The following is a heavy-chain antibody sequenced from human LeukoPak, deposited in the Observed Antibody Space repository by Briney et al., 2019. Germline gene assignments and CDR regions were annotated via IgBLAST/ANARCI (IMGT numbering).Heavy chain of an antibody. Sequence: ASVKVSCKASGGTFSSYAISWVRQAPGQGLEWMGRIIPILGIANYAQKFQGRVTITADKSTSTAYMELSSLRSEDTAVYYCARDLYCSSTSCYGLDYWGQGTLVTVSS. V-gene: IGHV1-69*04. CDR3: ARDLYCSSTSCYGLDY. CDR1: GGTFSSYA. D-gene: IGHD2-2*01. J-gene: IGHJ4*02. CDR2: IIPILGIA.